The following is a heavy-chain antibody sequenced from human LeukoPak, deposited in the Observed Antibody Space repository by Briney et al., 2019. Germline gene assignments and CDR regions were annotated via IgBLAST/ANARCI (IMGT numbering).Heavy chain of an antibody. J-gene: IGHJ4*02. Sequence: SETLSLTCTVFGGSISSGDYYWSWIRRPPGKGLEWIGYIYYSGSTYYNPSLKSRVTISVDTSKNQFSLKLSSVTAADTAVYYCARSRIAAAGTPVISWYVCSWGQGTLVTVSS. D-gene: IGHD6-13*01. CDR3: ARSRIAAAGTPVISWYVCS. CDR1: GGSISSGDYY. V-gene: IGHV4-30-4*01. CDR2: IYYSGST.